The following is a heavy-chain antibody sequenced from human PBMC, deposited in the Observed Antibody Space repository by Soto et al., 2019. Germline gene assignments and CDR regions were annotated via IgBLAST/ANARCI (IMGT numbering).Heavy chain of an antibody. V-gene: IGHV3-23*01. CDR2: SSGGGGRT. Sequence: GGSLRLSCVASGFTFSSYAMSWVRQAPGKGLEGVSASSGGGGRTFYADAVRGRFTISRDSSKNTLLLQLNSLRPEDTAVYYCAKAPRRYFDWSDAFVLWGQGTLVTVSS. J-gene: IGHJ3*01. D-gene: IGHD3-9*01. CDR3: AKAPRRYFDWSDAFVL. CDR1: GFTFSSYA.